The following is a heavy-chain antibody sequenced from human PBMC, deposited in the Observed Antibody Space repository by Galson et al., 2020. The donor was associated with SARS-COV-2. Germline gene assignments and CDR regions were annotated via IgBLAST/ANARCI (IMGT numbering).Heavy chain of an antibody. CDR1: GGPISSYY. Sequence: ETSETLSLTCTVSGGPISSYYWSWIRQPAGKGLEWIGRIYTSGSTNYNPSLKSRVTMSVDTSKNQFSLKLSSVTAADTVVYYCARDRWELYYYYGMDVWGQGTTVTVSS. CDR3: ARDRWELYYYYGMDV. D-gene: IGHD1-26*01. CDR2: IYTSGST. V-gene: IGHV4-4*07. J-gene: IGHJ6*02.